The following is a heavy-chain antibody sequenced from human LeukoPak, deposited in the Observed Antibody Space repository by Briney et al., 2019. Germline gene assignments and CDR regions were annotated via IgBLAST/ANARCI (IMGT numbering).Heavy chain of an antibody. CDR3: ARNYYDSSGYYFDY. CDR2: ISYEGSNK. J-gene: IGHJ4*02. V-gene: IGHV3-30-3*01. CDR1: GFTFSSYA. D-gene: IGHD3-22*01. Sequence: GRSLRLSCAASGFTFSSYAMHWVRQAPGKGLEWVAVISYEGSNKYYADSVKGRFTISRDNSKNTLYLQMNSLRAEDTAVYYCARNYYDSSGYYFDYWGQGTLVTVSS.